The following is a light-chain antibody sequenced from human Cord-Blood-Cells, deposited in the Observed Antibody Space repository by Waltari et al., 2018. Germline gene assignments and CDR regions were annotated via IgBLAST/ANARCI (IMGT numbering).Light chain of an antibody. J-gene: IGKJ4*01. CDR2: AAS. V-gene: IGKV1-39*01. CDR1: QSISSS. CDR3: QQSYSTPLT. Sequence: DIQMTQSPSSLSASVGDRVTITCRASQSISSSLNWYPQKPGKAPKLLIYAASSLQSGVPSRFSGSGSGTDFTLTISSLQPEDFATYYCQQSYSTPLTFGGGTKVEIK.